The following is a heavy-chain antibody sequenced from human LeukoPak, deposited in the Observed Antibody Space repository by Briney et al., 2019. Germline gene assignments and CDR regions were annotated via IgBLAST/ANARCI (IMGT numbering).Heavy chain of an antibody. CDR2: MNPNSGNT. D-gene: IGHD2-15*01. CDR1: GYTFTSYN. Sequence: ASVKVSCKASGYTFTSYNINWVRQATGQGLEWMGWMNPNSGNTGSEQEFQGRVTMTRITSTSTAYMELSSLRSEDTAVYYCARYCSGGSCYSGFDYWGQGTLVTVSS. J-gene: IGHJ4*02. V-gene: IGHV1-8*01. CDR3: ARYCSGGSCYSGFDY.